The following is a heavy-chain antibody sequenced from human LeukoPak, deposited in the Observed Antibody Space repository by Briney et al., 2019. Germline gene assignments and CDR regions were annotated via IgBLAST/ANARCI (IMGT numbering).Heavy chain of an antibody. CDR1: GFTFSSYA. CDR2: ISYDGSNK. J-gene: IGHJ4*02. V-gene: IGHV3-30-3*01. CDR3: ARDHTNGGY. Sequence: GGSLRLSCAASGFTFSSYAMHWVRQAPGKGLEWVAVISYDGSNKYYADSVKGRFTISRDNSKNTLYLQMNSLRAEDTAVYYCARDHTNGGYWGQGTLVTVSS.